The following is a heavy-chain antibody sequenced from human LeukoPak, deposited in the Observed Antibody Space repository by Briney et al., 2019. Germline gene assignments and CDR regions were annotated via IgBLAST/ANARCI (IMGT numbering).Heavy chain of an antibody. D-gene: IGHD5-18*01. V-gene: IGHV4-30-2*01. CDR3: ARGRPGIQLWLPEFDY. Sequence: SQTLSLTCAVYGGSISSGGYSWSWIRQPPGKGLEWIGYIYHSGSTYYNSSLKGRVTISVDRSKNQFSLKLSSVTAADTAVYYCARGRPGIQLWLPEFDYWGQGTLVTVSS. CDR2: IYHSGST. J-gene: IGHJ4*02. CDR1: GGSISSGGYS.